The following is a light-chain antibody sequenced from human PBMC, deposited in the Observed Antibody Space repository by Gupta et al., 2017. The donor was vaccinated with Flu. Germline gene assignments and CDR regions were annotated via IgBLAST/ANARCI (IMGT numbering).Light chain of an antibody. J-gene: IGLJ3*02. Sequence: SANPTLTLASGHSGYAIAWHQHQPANGPRYLMKLNSDGSHSKGDGIPDRFSGSSSGAERYLTISSLQSEDEADYYCQTWGTGRVFGGGTKLTVL. CDR2: LNSDGSH. V-gene: IGLV4-69*01. CDR3: QTWGTGRV. CDR1: SGHSGYA.